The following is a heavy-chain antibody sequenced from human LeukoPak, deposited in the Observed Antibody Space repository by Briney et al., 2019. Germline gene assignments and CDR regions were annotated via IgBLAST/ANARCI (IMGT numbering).Heavy chain of an antibody. Sequence: GGSLRLSCAASGFIFDTFWMTWLPQAPGKGLEWVANIKQDRSEKYYVVPVKGRFTIPRDNDKNSLFVNIISLRAEDTAVYYCARVFSDNVWGTHRYLDYWGEGTLVSVPS. D-gene: IGHD3-16*02. CDR2: IKQDRSEK. J-gene: IGHJ4*02. CDR1: GFIFDTFW. CDR3: ARVFSDNVWGTHRYLDY. V-gene: IGHV3-7*01.